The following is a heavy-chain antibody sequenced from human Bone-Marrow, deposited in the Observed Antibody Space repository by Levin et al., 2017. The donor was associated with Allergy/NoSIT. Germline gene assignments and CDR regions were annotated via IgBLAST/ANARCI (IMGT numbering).Heavy chain of an antibody. J-gene: IGHJ6*02. CDR3: AKDISSSTWYYYYGMDV. Sequence: GGSLRLSCAASGFIFDDYAMHWVRQAPGKGLEWVSSISWNSGSIGYADSVKGRFTISRDNAKNSLYLQMNSLRAEDTALYYCAKDISSSTWYYYYGMDVWGQGTTVTVSS. CDR1: GFIFDDYA. D-gene: IGHD6-13*01. CDR2: ISWNSGSI. V-gene: IGHV3-9*01.